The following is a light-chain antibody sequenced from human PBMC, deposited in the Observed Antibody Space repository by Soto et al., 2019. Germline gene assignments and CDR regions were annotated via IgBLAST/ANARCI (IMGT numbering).Light chain of an antibody. CDR1: SSNIGSNY. V-gene: IGLV1-47*01. Sequence: QPVLTQPPSAFGTPGQRVTISCSGSSSNIGSNYVYWYQQLPGTAPKLLIYRNNQRPSGVPDRFSGSKSGTSASLAISGLRSEDEADYYCAAWDDSLSGRDVVFGGGTKLTVL. CDR3: AAWDDSLSGRDVV. J-gene: IGLJ2*01. CDR2: RNN.